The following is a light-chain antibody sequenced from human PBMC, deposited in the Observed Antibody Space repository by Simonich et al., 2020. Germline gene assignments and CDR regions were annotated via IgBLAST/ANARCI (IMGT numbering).Light chain of an antibody. Sequence: EIVMTQSPATLSVSPGERATLPCSASQSVSSNLAWYQQKPGQAPRLLIYGASNRATGIPARFSGSGSGTEFTLTISSLQSEDFAVYYCQQYNNWPLTFGGGTKVEIK. CDR3: QQYNNWPLT. J-gene: IGKJ4*01. CDR2: GAS. V-gene: IGKV3-15*01. CDR1: QSVSSN.